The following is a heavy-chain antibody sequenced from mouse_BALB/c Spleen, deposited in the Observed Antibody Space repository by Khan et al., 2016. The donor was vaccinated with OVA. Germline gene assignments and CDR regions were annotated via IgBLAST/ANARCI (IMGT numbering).Heavy chain of an antibody. V-gene: IGHV1-7*01. CDR3: ARDRIDY. CDR2: INPTSGFT. J-gene: IGHJ2*01. CDR1: GYTFTTYW. Sequence: QIQLVQSGAELAKPGASVKMSCKASGYTFTTYWMHWVKQRPGQGLEWIGYINPTSGFTDYNQKFKDKATLTADKSSSTAYMQLSSLTSDDSAVYYCARDRIDYWGQGTTPTVSS.